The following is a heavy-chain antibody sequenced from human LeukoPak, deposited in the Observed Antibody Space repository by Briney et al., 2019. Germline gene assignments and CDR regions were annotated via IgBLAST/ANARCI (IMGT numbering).Heavy chain of an antibody. CDR1: GFTFSSYW. CDR2: INSDGSST. D-gene: IGHD6-13*01. CDR3: ARGIAAPGRDY. V-gene: IGHV3-74*01. Sequence: GGSLRLSCAVSGFTFSSYWMHWVRQAPGKGLVWVSRINSDGSSTSYADSVKGRFSISRDNAKNTLYLRMNSLRAEDTAVYYCARGIAAPGRDYWGQGTLVTVSS. J-gene: IGHJ4*02.